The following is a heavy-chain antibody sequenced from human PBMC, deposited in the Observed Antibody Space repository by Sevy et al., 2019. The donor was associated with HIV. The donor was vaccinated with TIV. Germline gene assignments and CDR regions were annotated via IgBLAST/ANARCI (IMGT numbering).Heavy chain of an antibody. J-gene: IGHJ4*02. V-gene: IGHV3-30*18. D-gene: IGHD4-17*01. CDR2: VSYDGSNK. Sequence: GGSLRLSCVVSGFNFSDYGMHWVRQAPGKGLEWVSAVSYDGSNKLYVDSVKGRFTISRDDSMNSLFLQMNSLRAEDTAIYYCAEDGDSRSGLDFWGQGTLVTVSS. CDR3: AEDGDSRSGLDF. CDR1: GFNFSDYG.